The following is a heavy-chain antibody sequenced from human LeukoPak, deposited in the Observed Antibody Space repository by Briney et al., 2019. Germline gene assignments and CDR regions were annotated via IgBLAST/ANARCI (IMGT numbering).Heavy chain of an antibody. D-gene: IGHD2-8*01. Sequence: ASVKVSCKASGYSFIGYYIHWVRQAPGQGLEWMGWINPHSGDTDYAQKFQGRVTMTRDTSISTAYMELSRLRSDDTAVYYCARCGGERTSGLWYYLEFLGQGNLVNV. CDR3: ARCGGERTSGLWYYLEF. CDR2: INPHSGDT. CDR1: GYSFIGYY. J-gene: IGHJ4*02. V-gene: IGHV1-2*02.